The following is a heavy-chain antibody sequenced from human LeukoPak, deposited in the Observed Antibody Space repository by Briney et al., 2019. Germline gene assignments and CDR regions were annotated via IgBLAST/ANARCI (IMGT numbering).Heavy chain of an antibody. Sequence: GGSLRLSCAASGFTFSSYAMSWVRQAPGKGLEWVSGTSGSGDSTDYADSVKGRFTISRDNSKNTLYLQMNSLRAEDTAVYYCAKPPNYGSGSYYYYFDYWGQGTLVTVSS. J-gene: IGHJ4*02. CDR2: TSGSGDST. CDR1: GFTFSSYA. V-gene: IGHV3-23*01. CDR3: AKPPNYGSGSYYYYFDY. D-gene: IGHD3-10*01.